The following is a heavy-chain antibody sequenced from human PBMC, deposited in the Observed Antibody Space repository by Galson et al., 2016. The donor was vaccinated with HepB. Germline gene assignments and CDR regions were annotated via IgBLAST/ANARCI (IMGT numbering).Heavy chain of an antibody. CDR2: ISSTGSTI. Sequence: SLRLSCAASGFTFSDYDMNWVRQAPGKGLEWVSYISSTGSTIFYADSVKGRFTISRDDARSSLFLQMSSLRAEDTAVYFCARDSPDYSAVYACDIWGQGTMLTVSS. CDR1: GFTFSDYD. CDR3: ARDSPDYSAVYACDI. D-gene: IGHD2-15*01. J-gene: IGHJ3*02. V-gene: IGHV3-48*03.